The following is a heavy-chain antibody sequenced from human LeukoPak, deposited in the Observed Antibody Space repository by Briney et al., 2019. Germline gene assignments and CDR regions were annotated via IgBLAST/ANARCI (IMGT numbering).Heavy chain of an antibody. Sequence: PGRSLRLSCAASGFTFSSYGMHWVRQAPGKGLEWVAVISYDGSNKYYADSVKGRFTISRDNAKSSLYLQMNSLRVEDTAFYYCARRVGARSGNAFDIWGQGTMVTVSS. CDR2: ISYDGSNK. J-gene: IGHJ3*02. CDR1: GFTFSSYG. CDR3: ARRVGARSGNAFDI. V-gene: IGHV3-30*03. D-gene: IGHD1-26*01.